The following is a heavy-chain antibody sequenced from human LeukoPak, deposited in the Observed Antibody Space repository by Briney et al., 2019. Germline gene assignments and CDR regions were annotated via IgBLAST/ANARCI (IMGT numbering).Heavy chain of an antibody. D-gene: IGHD2-2*01. V-gene: IGHV3-21*01. Sequence: KPGGSLRLSCAASGFTLSSYSMNWVRQAPGKGLEWVSSISSSSYIYYADSVKGRFTISRDNAKHSLYLQINSLGAEDTAVYYCLRDYVVLSSFDIWGQGTMVTVSS. CDR3: LRDYVVLSSFDI. CDR1: GFTLSSYS. J-gene: IGHJ3*02. CDR2: ISSSSYI.